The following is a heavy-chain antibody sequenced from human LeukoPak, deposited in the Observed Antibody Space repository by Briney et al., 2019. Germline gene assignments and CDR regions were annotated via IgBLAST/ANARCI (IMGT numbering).Heavy chain of an antibody. V-gene: IGHV3-30-3*01. Sequence: PGGSLRLSCAASGFTFSSYAMHWVRQAPGKGLEWVAVISYDGSNKYYADSVKGRFTISRDNSKNTLYLQMNSLRAEDTAVYYCTRVYQSSSWSGHYFDYWGQGTLVTVSS. J-gene: IGHJ4*02. D-gene: IGHD6-13*01. CDR3: TRVYQSSSWSGHYFDY. CDR2: ISYDGSNK. CDR1: GFTFSSYA.